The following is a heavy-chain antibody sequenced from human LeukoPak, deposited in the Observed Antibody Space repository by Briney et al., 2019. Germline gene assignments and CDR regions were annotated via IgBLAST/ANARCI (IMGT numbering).Heavy chain of an antibody. CDR2: IFYSGTT. Sequence: PSGTPSLTCTVSGGSISSYYWSWVRQPPGKGLEWIGFIFYSGTTNHNPSLTSRVTISVDTSKNQFSLKLSSVTAADTAVYYCARGRGPKTTERKYYFDYWGQGTLVTVSS. V-gene: IGHV4-59*01. J-gene: IGHJ4*02. CDR3: ARGRGPKTTERKYYFDY. D-gene: IGHD1-1*01. CDR1: GGSISSYY.